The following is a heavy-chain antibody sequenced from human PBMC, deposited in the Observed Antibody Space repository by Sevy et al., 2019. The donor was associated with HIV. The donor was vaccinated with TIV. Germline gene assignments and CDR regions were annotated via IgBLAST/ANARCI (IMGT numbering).Heavy chain of an antibody. D-gene: IGHD3-10*01. Sequence: ASVKVSCKASGYTFTSYGISWVRQAPGQGLEWMGWISAYNGNTNYAQMLQGRVTMTTDTSTSTAYMELRSLGSDDTAVYYCARELPRGGWFGELRGWFDPWGQGTLVTVSS. J-gene: IGHJ5*02. CDR1: GYTFTSYG. V-gene: IGHV1-18*01. CDR3: ARELPRGGWFGELRGWFDP. CDR2: ISAYNGNT.